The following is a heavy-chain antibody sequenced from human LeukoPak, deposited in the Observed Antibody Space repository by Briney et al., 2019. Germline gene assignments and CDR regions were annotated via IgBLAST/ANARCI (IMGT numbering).Heavy chain of an antibody. CDR1: GGSISSGSYY. Sequence: SETLSLTCTVSGGSISSGSYYWSWIRQPAGKGLEWIGHIYISGSTNYNPSLMSRVTISVDTSKNQFSLKLSSVTAADTALYYCARANTYGSGRFHWSQGTLVTVSS. CDR3: ARANTYGSGRFH. V-gene: IGHV4-61*09. D-gene: IGHD3-10*01. CDR2: IYISGST. J-gene: IGHJ4*02.